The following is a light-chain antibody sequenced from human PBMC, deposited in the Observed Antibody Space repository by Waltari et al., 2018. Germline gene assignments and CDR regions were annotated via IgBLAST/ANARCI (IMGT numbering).Light chain of an antibody. J-gene: IGKJ1*01. CDR1: QGISNY. CDR3: QKYNSAPQWT. CDR2: AAS. Sequence: DIQMTQFPSSLSASVGDRVTITCRASQGISNYLAWYQQKPGKVPKLLIYAASTLQSGVPSRFSGSGSGTDFTLTISSLQPEDVATYYCQKYNSAPQWTFGQGTKVEIK. V-gene: IGKV1-27*01.